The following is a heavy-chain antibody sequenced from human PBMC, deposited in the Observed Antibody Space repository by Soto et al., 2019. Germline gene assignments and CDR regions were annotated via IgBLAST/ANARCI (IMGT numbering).Heavy chain of an antibody. CDR2: IYYSGST. D-gene: IGHD3-22*01. Sequence: QVQLQESGPGLVKPSQTLSLTCSVSGGSINSGDYYWSWIRQPPGKGLEWIGYIYYSGSTYHNPSLKSLINISLDTSKNQFSLKLSSVTAADTAVYYCATVPTYYYDRSGYANAFEIWGQGTLVTVSS. J-gene: IGHJ3*02. CDR3: ATVPTYYYDRSGYANAFEI. V-gene: IGHV4-30-4*01. CDR1: GGSINSGDYY.